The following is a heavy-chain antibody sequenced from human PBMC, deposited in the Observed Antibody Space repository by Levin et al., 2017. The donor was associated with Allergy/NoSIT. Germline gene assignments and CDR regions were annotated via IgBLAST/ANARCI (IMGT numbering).Heavy chain of an antibody. D-gene: IGHD6-19*01. CDR2: ISYDGGNT. CDR3: ANAYSSGWRYNFDY. V-gene: IGHV3-30-3*01. Sequence: AGGSLRLSCAASGFTFSSYHMHWVRQAPGKGLEWVAVISYDGGNTYYANSVKGRFTISRDNSKNTLYLQMNSLRAEDTAVYYCANAYSSGWRYNFDYWGQGALVTVSS. CDR1: GFTFSSYH. J-gene: IGHJ4*02.